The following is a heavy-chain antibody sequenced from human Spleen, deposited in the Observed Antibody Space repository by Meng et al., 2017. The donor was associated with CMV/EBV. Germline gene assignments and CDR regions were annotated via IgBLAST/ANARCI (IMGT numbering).Heavy chain of an antibody. V-gene: IGHV3-7*01. CDR3: ASGYYDFWSGYGGNYYYYGMDV. D-gene: IGHD3-3*01. J-gene: IGHJ6*02. CDR1: GFTFSNYW. CDR2: TNYDGNDK. Sequence: GESLKISCEASGFTFSNYWMSWVRQAPGKGLEWVANTNYDGNDKYYGDPVKGRFTISRDNARNSLYLQMNSLRVEDTAVYYCASGYYDFWSGYGGNYYYYGMDVWGQGTTVTVSS.